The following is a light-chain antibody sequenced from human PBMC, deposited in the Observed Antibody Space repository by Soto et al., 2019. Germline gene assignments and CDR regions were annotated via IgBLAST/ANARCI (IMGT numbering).Light chain of an antibody. V-gene: IGKV1-39*01. J-gene: IGKJ1*01. CDR3: QQSYSTPRK. CDR2: GAS. CDR1: ESIISY. Sequence: DIQMTQSPSSLSASIGDRVTITCLASESIISYLNWYQQKPGKAPKLLISGASSLQSGVPSRFSGSGSGTDFTLTISSLQPEDFATYYCQQSYSTPRKCGQGTKGDIK.